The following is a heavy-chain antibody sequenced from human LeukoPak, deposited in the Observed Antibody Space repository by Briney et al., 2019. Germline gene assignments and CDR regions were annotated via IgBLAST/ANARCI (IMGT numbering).Heavy chain of an antibody. CDR2: IYYSGST. J-gene: IGHJ5*02. CDR3: ARLRYIYGAASNWFDP. Sequence: KASETLSLTCTVSGGSISSYYWSWIRQPPGKGLEWIGYIYYSGSTNYNPSLKSRVTISEDTSKNQFSLKLSSVTAADTAVYYCARLRYIYGAASNWFDPWGQGTLVTVSS. CDR1: GGSISSYY. V-gene: IGHV4-59*01. D-gene: IGHD1-1*01.